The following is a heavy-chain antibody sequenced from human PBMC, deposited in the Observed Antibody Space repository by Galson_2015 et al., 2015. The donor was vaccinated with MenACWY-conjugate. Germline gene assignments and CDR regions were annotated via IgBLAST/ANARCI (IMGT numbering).Heavy chain of an antibody. CDR3: ARGYVDIEATTIFDY. CDR2: INSDGSST. V-gene: IGHV3-74*01. Sequence: SLRLSCAASGFTFSSYWMHWVRQAPGQGLVCVSRINSDGSSTSYADSVKGRFTISRDNAKNTLYLQMNSLRAEDTAVYYCARGYVDIEATTIFDYWGQGTLVTVSS. CDR1: GFTFSSYW. J-gene: IGHJ4*02. D-gene: IGHD5-12*01.